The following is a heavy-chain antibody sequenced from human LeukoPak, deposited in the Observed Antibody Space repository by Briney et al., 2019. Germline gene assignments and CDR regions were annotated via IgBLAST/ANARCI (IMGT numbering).Heavy chain of an antibody. Sequence: GGSLRLSCVASGFKFSDSYMNWIRQAPGKGLEWISYITSGGTTMYYADSVKGRFTISRDDAKNSLYLQMNSLRTADTAVYYCARTYESTAFDIWGQGAMVTVSS. CDR2: ITSGGTTM. J-gene: IGHJ3*02. V-gene: IGHV3-11*04. CDR1: GFKFSDSY. CDR3: ARTYESTAFDI. D-gene: IGHD3-22*01.